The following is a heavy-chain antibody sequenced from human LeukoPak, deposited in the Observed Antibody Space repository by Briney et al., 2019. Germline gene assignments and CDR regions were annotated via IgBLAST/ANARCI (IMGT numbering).Heavy chain of an antibody. CDR2: IYTSGST. V-gene: IGHV4-4*07. Sequence: SETLSLTCTVSGGSISSYYWSWILQPAGKGLEWIGRIYTSGSTNYNPSLKSRVTMSVDTSKNQFSLKLSPVTAADTAVYYCARESRERRWFDPWGQGTLVTVSS. CDR3: ARESRERRWFDP. CDR1: GGSISSYY. J-gene: IGHJ5*02. D-gene: IGHD1-1*01.